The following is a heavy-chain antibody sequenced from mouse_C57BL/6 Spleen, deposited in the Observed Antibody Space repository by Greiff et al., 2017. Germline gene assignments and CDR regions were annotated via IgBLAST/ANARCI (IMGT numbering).Heavy chain of an antibody. CDR3: ARSHYYDSSYYFDY. Sequence: VQLQQSGPELVKPGASVKIPCKASGYTFTDYNMDWVKQSPGKSLEWIGDINPNNGGTIYNQKFKGKATLTVDKSSSTAYMELRSLTSEDTANYYCARSHYYDSSYYFDYWGQGTTLTVSS. J-gene: IGHJ2*01. CDR1: GYTFTDYN. V-gene: IGHV1-18*01. D-gene: IGHD1-1*01. CDR2: INPNNGGT.